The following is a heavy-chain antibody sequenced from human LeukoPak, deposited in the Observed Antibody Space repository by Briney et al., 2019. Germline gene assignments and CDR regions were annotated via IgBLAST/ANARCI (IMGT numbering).Heavy chain of an antibody. CDR3: ARHEAAWGYYFDY. CDR2: INHSGST. D-gene: IGHD3-16*01. CDR1: GGSFSGYY. J-gene: IGHJ4*02. V-gene: IGHV4-34*01. Sequence: PSETLSLTCAVYGGSFSGYYWSWIRQPPGKGLEWIGEINHSGSTNYNPSLKSRVTISVDTSKNQFSLKLSSVTAADTAVYYCARHEAAWGYYFDYWGQGTLVTVSS.